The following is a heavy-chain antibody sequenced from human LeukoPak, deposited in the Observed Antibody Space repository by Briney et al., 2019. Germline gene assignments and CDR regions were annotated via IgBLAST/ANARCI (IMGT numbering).Heavy chain of an antibody. V-gene: IGHV3-30-3*01. CDR2: ISYDGSNK. CDR3: ARDAGGEYCFDY. J-gene: IGHJ4*02. CDR1: GFTFSSYA. Sequence: PGGSLRLSCAASGFTFSSYAMHWVRQAPGKGLEWVAVISYDGSNKYYADSVKGRFTISRDTAKNSLYLQMNSLRAEDTAVYYCARDAGGEYCFDYWGQGTLVTVSS. D-gene: IGHD3-10*01.